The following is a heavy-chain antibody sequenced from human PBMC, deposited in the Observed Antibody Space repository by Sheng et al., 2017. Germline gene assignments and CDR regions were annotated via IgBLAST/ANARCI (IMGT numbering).Heavy chain of an antibody. D-gene: IGHD3-10*01. J-gene: IGHJ6*03. CDR1: GFTFTYYA. V-gene: IGHV3-23*01. CDR3: AKGGGSGSYYYFYYYMDV. CDR2: ISGGGGSGRT. Sequence: EVQLLESGGGLVQPGGSLRLSCAASGFTFTYYAMNWVRQAPGKGLEWVSGISGGGGSGRTYYADTLEGRFTISRDNSKNTVYLQMNSLRGEDTAVYYCAKGGGSGSYYYFYYYMDVVGPRDHGHRLL.